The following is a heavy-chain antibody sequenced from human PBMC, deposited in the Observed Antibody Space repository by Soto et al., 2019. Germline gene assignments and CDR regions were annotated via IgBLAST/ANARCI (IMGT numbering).Heavy chain of an antibody. D-gene: IGHD2-15*01. Sequence: SGPTLVNPTQTLTLTCTFSGFSLSPGGVGVGGIRHPPEKALEWLALIYWNDDKRYSPSLKSRLTITKDTSKNQVVLTMTNMDPVDTATYYCAHSRYCSGGSCYWFDPWGQGTLVTVSS. V-gene: IGHV2-5*01. J-gene: IGHJ5*02. CDR3: AHSRYCSGGSCYWFDP. CDR2: IYWNDDK. CDR1: GFSLSPGGVG.